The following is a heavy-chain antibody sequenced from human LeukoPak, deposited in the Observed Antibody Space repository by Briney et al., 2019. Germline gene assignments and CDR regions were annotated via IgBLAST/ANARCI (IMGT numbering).Heavy chain of an antibody. Sequence: GGSLRLSCAASGFIFSNYAIHWVRQAPGRGLEWVAAVSYDGNLQHYADAVKGRFTVSRDNSKNTVFLQINSLRTDDSAVYWCVKVYPTVTTSSVLGSWGQGTLVTASS. CDR1: GFIFSNYA. CDR3: VKVYPTVTTSSVLGS. V-gene: IGHV3-30*18. J-gene: IGHJ4*02. D-gene: IGHD4-17*01. CDR2: VSYDGNLQ.